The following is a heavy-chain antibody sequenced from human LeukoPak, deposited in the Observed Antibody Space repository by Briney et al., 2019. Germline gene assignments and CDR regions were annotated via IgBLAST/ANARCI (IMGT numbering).Heavy chain of an antibody. J-gene: IGHJ4*02. V-gene: IGHV3-23*01. D-gene: IGHD3-10*01. CDR3: AKIMVRGVIITSGFDY. CDR2: ISGSGGST. Sequence: GGSLRLSCAASGFTFSSYSMNWVRQAPGKGLEWVSAISGSGGSTYYADSVKGRFTISRDNSKNTLYLQMNSLRAEDTAVYYCAKIMVRGVIITSGFDYWGQGTLATVSS. CDR1: GFTFSSYS.